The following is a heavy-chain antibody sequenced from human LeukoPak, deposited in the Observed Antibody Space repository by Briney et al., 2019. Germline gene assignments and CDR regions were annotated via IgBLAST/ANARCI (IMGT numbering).Heavy chain of an antibody. CDR3: ARVERRQWHYYYYGMDV. V-gene: IGHV4-59*01. CDR1: GGSISSYY. CDR2: IYYSGST. D-gene: IGHD6-19*01. Sequence: SETLSLTCTVSGGSISSYYWSWIRQPPGKGLEWIGYIYYSGSTNYNPSLKSRVTISVDTSKNQFSLKLSSVTAADTAVYYCARVERRQWHYYYYGMDVWGQGTTVTVSS. J-gene: IGHJ6*02.